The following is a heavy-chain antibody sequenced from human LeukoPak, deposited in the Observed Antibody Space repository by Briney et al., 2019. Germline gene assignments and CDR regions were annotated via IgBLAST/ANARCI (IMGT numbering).Heavy chain of an antibody. V-gene: IGHV4-39*07. CDR2: INHSGST. CDR3: ARAGISHGDDY. CDR1: SGPISTSNYY. J-gene: IGHJ4*02. Sequence: SETLSLTCTVSSGPISTSNYYWGWVRQPPGKGLEWIGEINHSGSTNYNPSLKSRVTISVDTSKNQFSLKLSSVTAADTAVYYCARAGISHGDDYWGQGTLVTVSS. D-gene: IGHD7-27*01.